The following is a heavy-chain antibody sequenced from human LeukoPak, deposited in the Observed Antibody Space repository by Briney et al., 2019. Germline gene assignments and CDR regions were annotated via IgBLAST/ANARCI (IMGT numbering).Heavy chain of an antibody. Sequence: SETLSLTCTVSGGSLSSGDYYWSWIRQPPGTGLEWIGYIYYSGTTYYNPSLKSRVTISVDTSKNQFSLKLSSVTAADTAVYYCARVEAASNVFFDYWGQGTLVTVSS. J-gene: IGHJ4*02. CDR2: IYYSGTT. V-gene: IGHV4-30-4*08. CDR3: ARVEAASNVFFDY. CDR1: GGSLSSGDYY. D-gene: IGHD6-25*01.